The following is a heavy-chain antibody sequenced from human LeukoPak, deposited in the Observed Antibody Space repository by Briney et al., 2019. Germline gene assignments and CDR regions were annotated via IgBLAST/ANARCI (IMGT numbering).Heavy chain of an antibody. D-gene: IGHD4-11*01. CDR1: GFTFSSYS. CDR3: ATNPTTSTIDY. V-gene: IGHV3-21*01. Sequence: GGSLRLSCAASGFTFSSYSMNWVRQAPGKGLEWVSSISSSSSYIYYADSVKGRFTISRDNAKNSLYLQMNSLRAEDTAVYYCATNPTTSTIDYWGQGALVTVSS. J-gene: IGHJ4*02. CDR2: ISSSSSYI.